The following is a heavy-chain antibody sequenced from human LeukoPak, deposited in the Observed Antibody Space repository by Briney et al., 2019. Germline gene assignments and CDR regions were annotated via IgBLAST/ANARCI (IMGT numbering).Heavy chain of an antibody. J-gene: IGHJ6*03. CDR2: IYTSGST. Sequence: SETLSLTCTVSGGSISSYYWSWIRQPAGKGLEWIGRIYTSGSTNYNPSLKSRVTMSVDTSKNQFSLKLSSVTAADTAVYYCARDCPYYDSWSGYYYYYYMDVWGKGTTVTVSS. CDR3: ARDCPYYDSWSGYYYYYYMDV. V-gene: IGHV4-4*07. D-gene: IGHD3-3*01. CDR1: GGSISSYY.